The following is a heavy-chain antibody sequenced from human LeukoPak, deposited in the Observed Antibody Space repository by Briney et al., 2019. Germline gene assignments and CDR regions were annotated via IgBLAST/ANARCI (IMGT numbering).Heavy chain of an antibody. CDR1: GFTFSSYS. V-gene: IGHV3-48*04. J-gene: IGHJ4*02. Sequence: PGGSLRLSCAASGFTFSSYSMNWVRQAPGKGLEWASYISGSNSTIYYVDSIKGRFTVSRDNAKNSLYLQMNSLRAEDTAVYYCARDFEHEAVAGPIDYWGQGTLVTVSS. CDR3: ARDFEHEAVAGPIDY. CDR2: ISGSNSTI. D-gene: IGHD6-19*01.